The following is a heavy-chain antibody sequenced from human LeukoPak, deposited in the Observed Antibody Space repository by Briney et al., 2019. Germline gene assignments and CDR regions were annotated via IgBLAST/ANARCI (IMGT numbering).Heavy chain of an antibody. CDR1: GFTFSSYA. J-gene: IGHJ4*02. CDR3: ARDFVRIVGATAGY. Sequence: GRSLRLSCAASGFTFSSYAMHWVRQAPGKGLEWVAVISYDGSNKYYADSVKGRFTISRDNSKNTLYLQMNSLRAEDTAVYYCARDFVRIVGATAGYWGQGTLVTVSS. V-gene: IGHV3-30-3*01. CDR2: ISYDGSNK. D-gene: IGHD1-26*01.